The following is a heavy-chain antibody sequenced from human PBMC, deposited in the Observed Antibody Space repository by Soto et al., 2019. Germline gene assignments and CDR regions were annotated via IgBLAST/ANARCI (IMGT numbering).Heavy chain of an antibody. V-gene: IGHV1-18*01. CDR1: GYTFTKYG. CDR2: ISASNGNT. D-gene: IGHD1-7*01. CDR3: ARDVDMGTRPTGDWFDS. Sequence: GASVKVSCKASGYTFTKYGISWLRQAPGQGLEWMGWISASNGNTHYAQRFQGRVTVTTDTSTSTAYMELRTLRSDDTAVYYCARDVDMGTRPTGDWFDSWGQGTLVTVSS. J-gene: IGHJ5*01.